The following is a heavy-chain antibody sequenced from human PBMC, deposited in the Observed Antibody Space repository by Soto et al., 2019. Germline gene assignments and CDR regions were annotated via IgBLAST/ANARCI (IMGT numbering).Heavy chain of an antibody. CDR3: ARDNLAEVVSAATVMWSLGWFDP. CDR2: IYYSGST. V-gene: IGHV4-59*01. D-gene: IGHD2-2*01. CDR1: GGSISSYY. J-gene: IGHJ5*02. Sequence: PSETLSLTCTVSGGSISSYYWSWIRQPPGKGLEWIGYIYYSGSTNYNPSLKSRVTISVDTSKNQFSLKLSSVTAADTAVYYCARDNLAEVVSAATVMWSLGWFDPWGQGTLVTVSS.